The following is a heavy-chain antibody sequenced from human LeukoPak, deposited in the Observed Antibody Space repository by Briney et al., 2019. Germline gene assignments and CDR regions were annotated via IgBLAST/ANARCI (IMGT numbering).Heavy chain of an antibody. D-gene: IGHD6-13*01. CDR3: PTDGSSYPDY. CDR1: GFTFINAW. CDR2: IKIKTDGETT. V-gene: IGHV3-15*01. Sequence: GGSLRLSCAASGFTFINAWMTWVRQAPSKGLDGVGRIKIKTDGETTDYAARVKGRFTISRDDSKGTLFLQMNSLKTEDTAVYYCPTDGSSYPDYWGQGTLVSVSS. J-gene: IGHJ4*02.